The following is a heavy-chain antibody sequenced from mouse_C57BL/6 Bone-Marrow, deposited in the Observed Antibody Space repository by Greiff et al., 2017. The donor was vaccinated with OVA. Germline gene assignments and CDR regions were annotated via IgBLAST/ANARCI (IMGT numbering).Heavy chain of an antibody. J-gene: IGHJ4*01. CDR2: ISNLAYSI. Sequence: EVKVVESGGGLVQPGGSLKLSCAASGFTFSDYGMAWVRQAPRKGPAWVAFISNLAYSIYYADTVTGRFTISSENAKNTLYLEMSSRRSEDTAMYYCARSYAMDYWGQGTSVTVSS. CDR3: ARSYAMDY. CDR1: GFTFSDYG. V-gene: IGHV5-15*01.